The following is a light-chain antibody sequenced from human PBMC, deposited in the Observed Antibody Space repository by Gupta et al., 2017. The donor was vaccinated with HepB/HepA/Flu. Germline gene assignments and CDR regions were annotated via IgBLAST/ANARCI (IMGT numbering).Light chain of an antibody. CDR2: DAS. Sequence: EIVLTQSPATLSLSPGERATLSCRASQSVSSYLAWYQQKPGQAPRLLIYDASNRATGIPARFSGSGCGTEFTLTISSREPEDFAVYYCQQRINWPWTFGQGTXVEIK. CDR1: QSVSSY. CDR3: QQRINWPWT. J-gene: IGKJ1*01. V-gene: IGKV3-11*01.